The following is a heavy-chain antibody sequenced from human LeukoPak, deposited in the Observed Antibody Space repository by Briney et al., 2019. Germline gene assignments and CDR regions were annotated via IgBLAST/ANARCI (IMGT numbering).Heavy chain of an antibody. CDR3: VKERGPFDAFDI. J-gene: IGHJ3*02. CDR2: IWSDGNNK. CDR1: GFTFSTYG. Sequence: PGGSLRLSCAATGFTFSTYGRHWVRQAPGKGLEWVAVIWSDGNNKFYADSVKGQFTFSRDNSRNTLSLQMNSLRAEDTAVYYCVKERGPFDAFDIWGQGTMVTVSS. V-gene: IGHV3-33*06.